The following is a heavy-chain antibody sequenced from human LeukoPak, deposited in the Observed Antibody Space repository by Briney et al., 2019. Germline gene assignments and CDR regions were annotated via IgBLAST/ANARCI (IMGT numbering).Heavy chain of an antibody. J-gene: IGHJ4*02. Sequence: PGGSLRLSCAASGFTFEDYAMHWVRHAPGEGLEWVSLISWDGGSTYYADSVKGRFTISRDNSKNSLYLQMNSLRAEDTALYYCAKDVVGATTVEYYFDYWGQRTLVTVSS. CDR2: ISWDGGST. CDR3: AKDVVGATTVEYYFDY. V-gene: IGHV3-43D*03. CDR1: GFTFEDYA. D-gene: IGHD1-26*01.